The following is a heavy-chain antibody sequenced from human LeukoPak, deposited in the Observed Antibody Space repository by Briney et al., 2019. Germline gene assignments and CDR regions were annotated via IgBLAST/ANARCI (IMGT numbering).Heavy chain of an antibody. Sequence: GASVKVSCKASGYTFTSYDFNWVRQATGQRPEWMGWMSPNSGGTGYAQKFQDRVTMTRNTSISTAYMELSSLRSDDTAVYYCARGPPNWGYDYWGPGTLVTDSS. CDR1: GYTFTSYD. V-gene: IGHV1-8*01. J-gene: IGHJ4*02. CDR2: MSPNSGGT. D-gene: IGHD7-27*01. CDR3: ARGPPNWGYDY.